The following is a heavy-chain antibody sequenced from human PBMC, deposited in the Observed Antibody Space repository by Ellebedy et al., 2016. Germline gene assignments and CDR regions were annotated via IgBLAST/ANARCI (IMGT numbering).Heavy chain of an antibody. J-gene: IGHJ4*02. CDR1: GGTFSSYA. Sequence: SVKVSXXASGGTFSSYAISWVRQAPGQGLEWMGGIIPIFGTANYAQKFQGRVTITADESTSTAYMELSSLRSEDTAVYYCTRDSSPPLDYWGQGTLVTVSS. V-gene: IGHV1-69*13. CDR2: IIPIFGTA. D-gene: IGHD6-6*01. CDR3: TRDSSPPLDY.